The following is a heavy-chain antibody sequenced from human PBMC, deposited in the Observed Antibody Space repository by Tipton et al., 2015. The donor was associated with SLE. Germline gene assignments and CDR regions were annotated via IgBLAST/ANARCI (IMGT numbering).Heavy chain of an antibody. D-gene: IGHD6-13*01. Sequence: TLSLTCAVYGGSFSGYYWSWIRQPPGKGLEWIGEINHSGSTNYNPSLKSRVTISVDTSKNQFSLKLSSVTAADTAVYYCARTRAGGGSSNFDYWGQGTLVTVSS. CDR3: ARTRAGGGSSNFDY. CDR2: INHSGST. J-gene: IGHJ4*02. V-gene: IGHV4-34*01. CDR1: GGSFSGYY.